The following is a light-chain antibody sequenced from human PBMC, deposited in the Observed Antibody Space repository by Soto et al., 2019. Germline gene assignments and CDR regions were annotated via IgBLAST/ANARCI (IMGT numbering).Light chain of an antibody. J-gene: IGKJ4*01. CDR3: QQLNTYPVT. Sequence: DIVMTQTPLSSPVTLGQAASISCRSSQSLVHNDGNTYLSWFQQRPGQPPRLLIYKVSDRFSGVPDRFSGSGAGTDFTLTISRVEAEDVGVYYCQQLNTYPVTFGGGTKVDIK. CDR2: KVS. CDR1: QSLVHNDGNTY. V-gene: IGKV2-24*01.